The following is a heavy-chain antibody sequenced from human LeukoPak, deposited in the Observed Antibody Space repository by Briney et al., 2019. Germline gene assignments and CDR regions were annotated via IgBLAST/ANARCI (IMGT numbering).Heavy chain of an antibody. CDR2: IYDSGST. CDR1: GGSIRSSYYY. Sequence: SETLSLTCTVSGGSIRSSYYYWGWIRQPPGKGLEWIGSIYDSGSTYYNPSLKSRVTISVDTSKNQFSLKLNSVTAADTAVYYCARGPSYSSRLDYWGQGTLVTVSS. D-gene: IGHD6-13*01. V-gene: IGHV4-39*01. J-gene: IGHJ4*02. CDR3: ARGPSYSSRLDY.